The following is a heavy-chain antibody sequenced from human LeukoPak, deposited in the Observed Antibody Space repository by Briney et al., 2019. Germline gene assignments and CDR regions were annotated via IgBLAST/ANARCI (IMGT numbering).Heavy chain of an antibody. J-gene: IGHJ4*02. Sequence: SETLSLTCSVSGGSLSSHYWSWIRQPPGKGLELIGHIHDTGSTFYNPSLRGRVTILLDTSNNQFSLKLTSMTAADTAVYYCARFSSGCSTSSCYLTYWGQGTLVTVS. D-gene: IGHD2-2*01. CDR1: GGSLSSHY. CDR2: IHDTGST. V-gene: IGHV4-59*11. CDR3: ARFSSGCSTSSCYLTY.